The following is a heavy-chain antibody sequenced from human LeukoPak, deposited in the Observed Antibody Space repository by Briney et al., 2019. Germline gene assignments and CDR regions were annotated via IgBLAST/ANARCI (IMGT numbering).Heavy chain of an antibody. Sequence: EASVKVSCKASGYTFTGYYMHWVRQAPGQGLEWMGWINPNSGGTNYAQKFQGRVTMTRDTSISTAYMELSRLRSDDTAVYYCARRWPQYEDLVGEGRNDAFDIWGQGTMVTVSS. V-gene: IGHV1-2*02. D-gene: IGHD5-24*01. J-gene: IGHJ3*02. CDR1: GYTFTGYY. CDR2: INPNSGGT. CDR3: ARRWPQYEDLVGEGRNDAFDI.